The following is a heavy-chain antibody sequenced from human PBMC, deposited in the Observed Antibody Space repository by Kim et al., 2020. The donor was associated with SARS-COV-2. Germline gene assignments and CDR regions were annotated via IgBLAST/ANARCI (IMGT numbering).Heavy chain of an antibody. Sequence: GGSLRLSCAASGFTFSTYWMHWVRQAPGKGLVWVSRIISDGSSTTYADSVKGRFTISRDNAKNTLYLQMNSLRAEDTAVYYCARVYGSGTYRQFDYWGQGTLVTVSS. V-gene: IGHV3-74*01. CDR1: GFTFSTYW. CDR3: ARVYGSGTYRQFDY. D-gene: IGHD3-10*01. CDR2: IISDGSST. J-gene: IGHJ4*02.